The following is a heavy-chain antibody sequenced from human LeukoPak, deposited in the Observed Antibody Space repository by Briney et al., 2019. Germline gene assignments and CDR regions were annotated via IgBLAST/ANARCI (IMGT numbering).Heavy chain of an antibody. Sequence: SETLSVTCTVSGGSISSYYWSWIRQPQGKGLEWIGYIYYSGSTNYNPSLKSRVTISVDTSKNQFSLKLSSVTAADTAVYYCAAWGSSSWYGSNWFDPWGQGTLVTVSS. CDR2: IYYSGST. D-gene: IGHD6-13*01. CDR3: AAWGSSSWYGSNWFDP. J-gene: IGHJ5*02. V-gene: IGHV4-59*08. CDR1: GGSISSYY.